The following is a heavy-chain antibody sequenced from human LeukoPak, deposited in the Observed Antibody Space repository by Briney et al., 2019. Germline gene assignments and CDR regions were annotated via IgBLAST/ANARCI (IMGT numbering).Heavy chain of an antibody. CDR1: GFTFSSYA. CDR2: ITGSGGYT. V-gene: IGHV3-23*01. J-gene: IGHJ4*02. Sequence: QPGGSLRLSCAASGFTFSSYAMTWVRQAPGKGLEWVLTITGSGGYTYYADSVKGRFTISRDNSKNTLFLRMNSLRAEDTAVYFCAKQSLYDSSGHFHYWGQGTLVTVSS. D-gene: IGHD3-22*01. CDR3: AKQSLYDSSGHFHY.